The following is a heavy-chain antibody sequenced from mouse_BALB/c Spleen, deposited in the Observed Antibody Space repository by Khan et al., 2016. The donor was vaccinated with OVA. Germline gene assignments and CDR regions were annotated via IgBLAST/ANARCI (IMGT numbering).Heavy chain of an antibody. CDR2: ISYSGYT. CDR1: DYSITSDYA. V-gene: IGHV3-2*02. CDR3: ARGVTTATSAWFAY. D-gene: IGHD1-2*01. Sequence: EVQLQESGPGLVKPSQSLSLTCTVTDYSITSDYAWNWIRQFPGNTLEWMGYISYSGYTSYNPSLKSRISITRDTSKNQLFLQLNSVTTEDTATYYFARGVTTATSAWFAYWGQGTLVTVSA. J-gene: IGHJ3*01.